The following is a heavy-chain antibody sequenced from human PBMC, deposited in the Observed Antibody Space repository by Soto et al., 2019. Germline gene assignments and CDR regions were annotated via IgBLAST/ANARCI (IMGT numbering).Heavy chain of an antibody. J-gene: IGHJ5*02. CDR3: AKDNCFSNSCYRLYHWFDP. CDR1: GYTFTSYY. D-gene: IGHD2-2*01. CDR2: INPSGGST. Sequence: ASVKVSCKASGYTFTSYYMHWVRQAPGQGLEWMGIINPSGGSTSYAQKFQGRVTMTRDTSTSTVYMELSSLRSEDTAVYYCAKDNCFSNSCYRLYHWFDPWGQGTLVTVSS. V-gene: IGHV1-46*01.